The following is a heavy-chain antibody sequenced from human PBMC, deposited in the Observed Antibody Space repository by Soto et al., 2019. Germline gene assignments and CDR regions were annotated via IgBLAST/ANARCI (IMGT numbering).Heavy chain of an antibody. CDR1: GFTFSSYA. D-gene: IGHD3-10*01. J-gene: IGHJ4*02. V-gene: IGHV3-23*01. CDR2: ISGSGGST. CDR3: AKWFSLGSGSLRDY. Sequence: EVQLLESGGGLVQPGGSLRLSCAASGFTFSSYAMSWVRQAPGKGLEWVSAISGSGGSTYYADSVKGRFTISRDNSKTTLYLQMNSLRAEDTAVYYCAKWFSLGSGSLRDYWGQGTLVTVSS.